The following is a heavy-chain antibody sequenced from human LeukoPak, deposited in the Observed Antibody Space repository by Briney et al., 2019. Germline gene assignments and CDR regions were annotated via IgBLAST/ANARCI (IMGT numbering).Heavy chain of an antibody. CDR2: ISGSGGST. CDR1: GFTFSSYA. V-gene: IGHV3-23*01. Sequence: HSGGSLRLSCAASGFTFSSYAMSWVRQAPGKGLEWVSAISGSGGSTYYADSVKGRFTISRDNSKNTLYLQMNSLRAEDTAVYYCAKDTTGDLGFDYWGQGTLVTVSS. CDR3: AKDTTGDLGFDY. J-gene: IGHJ4*02. D-gene: IGHD2-21*01.